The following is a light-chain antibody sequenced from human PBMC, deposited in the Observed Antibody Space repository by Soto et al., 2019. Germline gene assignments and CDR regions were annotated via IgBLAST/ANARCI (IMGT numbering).Light chain of an antibody. CDR2: DAS. V-gene: IGKV1-5*03. CDR3: QQYYSYLVA. J-gene: IGKJ4*02. Sequence: DIQMTQSPSTLSASLGDRVTITCRASQTISNWLDWYQQKPGKAPKLLIYDASTLQSGVPSRFSGSGSGTDFTLTISSLQPDDFASYYCQQYYSYLVAFGGGTKVDI. CDR1: QTISNW.